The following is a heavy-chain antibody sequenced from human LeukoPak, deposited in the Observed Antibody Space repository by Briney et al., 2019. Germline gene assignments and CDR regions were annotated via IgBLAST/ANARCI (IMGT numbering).Heavy chain of an antibody. D-gene: IGHD3-10*01. J-gene: IGHJ5*02. Sequence: SETLSLTCTVSGGSISSYYWSWIRQPPGKGLEWIGYIYYSGSTNYNPSLKSRVTISVDTSKNQFSLKLSSVTAADTAVYYCATNYYGSGNCFDPWGQGTLVTVSS. CDR3: ATNYYGSGNCFDP. CDR1: GGSISSYY. V-gene: IGHV4-59*12. CDR2: IYYSGST.